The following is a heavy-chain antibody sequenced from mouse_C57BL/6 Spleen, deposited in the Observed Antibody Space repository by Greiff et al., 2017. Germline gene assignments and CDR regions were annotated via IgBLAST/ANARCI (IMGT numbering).Heavy chain of an antibody. CDR2: INPSNGST. Sequence: VQLQQPGTELVKPGASVKLSCKASGYTFTSYGMHWVKQRPGQGLEWLGNINPSNGSTNYKAKFKRKATLTVDKSSSTAYRQLSSLTSEDSAVYYCASDGCGYAMDYWGQGTSVTVSS. CDR3: ASDGCGYAMDY. V-gene: IGHV1-53*01. CDR1: GYTFTSYG. J-gene: IGHJ4*01. D-gene: IGHD1-1*01.